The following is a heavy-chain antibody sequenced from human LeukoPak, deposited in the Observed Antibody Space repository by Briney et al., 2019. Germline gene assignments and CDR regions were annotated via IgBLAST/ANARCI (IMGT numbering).Heavy chain of an antibody. D-gene: IGHD3-10*01. CDR2: IIPILGIA. V-gene: IGHV1-69*04. CDR1: GGTFSSYA. Sequence: SVKVSCKASGGTFSSYAISWVRQAPGQGLEWMGRIIPILGIANYAQKFQGRVTITADKSTSTAYMELSSLRSEDTAVYYCARERTTRYYYGSGSYYGYFDYWGQGVLVTVS. J-gene: IGHJ4*02. CDR3: ARERTTRYYYGSGSYYGYFDY.